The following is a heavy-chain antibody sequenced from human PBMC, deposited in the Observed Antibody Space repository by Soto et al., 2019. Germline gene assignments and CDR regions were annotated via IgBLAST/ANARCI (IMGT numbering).Heavy chain of an antibody. CDR1: GFTFSTYW. CDR2: IKQDGSEK. J-gene: IGHJ6*02. CDR3: ARGGFEYSSSSEYYYYGMDV. V-gene: IGHV3-7*01. Sequence: QSGGSLRLSCAASGFTFSTYWMSWVRQAPGKGLEWVANIKQDGSEKYYVDSVKGRFTISRDNAKNSLYLQMNSLRAEDTAVYYCARGGFEYSSSSEYYYYGMDVWGQGTTVTVSS. D-gene: IGHD6-6*01.